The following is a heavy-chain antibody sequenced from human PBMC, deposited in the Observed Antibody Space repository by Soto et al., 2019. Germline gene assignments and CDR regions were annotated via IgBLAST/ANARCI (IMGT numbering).Heavy chain of an antibody. J-gene: IGHJ4*02. Sequence: SETLSLTCTVSGGSISSYYWSWIRQPPGKGLEWIGYIYYSGSTNYNPSLKSRVTISVDTSKNQFSLKLSSVTAADTAVFYCARGLLYCSSTSCYVSFDYWGQGTLVTVSS. D-gene: IGHD2-2*01. CDR1: GGSISSYY. CDR2: IYYSGST. CDR3: ARGLLYCSSTSCYVSFDY. V-gene: IGHV4-59*01.